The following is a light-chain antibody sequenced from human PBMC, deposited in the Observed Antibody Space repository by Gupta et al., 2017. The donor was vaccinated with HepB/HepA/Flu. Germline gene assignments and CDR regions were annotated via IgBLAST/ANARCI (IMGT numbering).Light chain of an antibody. CDR1: RSNIGSKA. J-gene: IGLJ1*01. CDR3: AAWDDSLNGLYV. V-gene: IGLV1-44*01. CDR2: NND. Sequence: QSVLTQPPSVSGTPGQRVTISCSGGRSNIGSKAVKWYQQLPEAAPKLLIHNNDQRPSGVPDRFSGSKSGTSASLAISGLQSEDEADYYCAAWDDSLNGLYVFGTGTKVTVL.